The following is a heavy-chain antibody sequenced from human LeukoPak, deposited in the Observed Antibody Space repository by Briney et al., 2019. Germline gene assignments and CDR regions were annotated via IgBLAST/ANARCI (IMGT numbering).Heavy chain of an antibody. J-gene: IGHJ4*02. CDR2: IFYSGNT. V-gene: IGHV4-59*11. Sequence: ASETLSLTCTVSGDSISNHYWSWIRQPPGKGLVWIGYIFYSGNTHYNPSLKSRVTMSVDTSKNQCSLRLSSVTPADTAVYYCARDRGEGIVGTFDYWGQGTLVTVSS. D-gene: IGHD1-26*01. CDR1: GDSISNHY. CDR3: ARDRGEGIVGTFDY.